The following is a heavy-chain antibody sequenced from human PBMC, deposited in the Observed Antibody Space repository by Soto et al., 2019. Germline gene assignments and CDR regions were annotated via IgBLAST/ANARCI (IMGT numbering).Heavy chain of an antibody. CDR1: EFTFSRYW. Sequence: PGGSLRLSCAASEFTFSRYWMIWVRQAPGKGLTWVSRISDDGSTATYADSVKGRFVISRDNAKNSLYLEMNTLRADDSGLYYCARGPRVSSTGTGAHWGRGTLVTVSS. CDR2: ISDDGSTA. J-gene: IGHJ4*02. D-gene: IGHD1-1*01. V-gene: IGHV3-74*01. CDR3: ARGPRVSSTGTGAH.